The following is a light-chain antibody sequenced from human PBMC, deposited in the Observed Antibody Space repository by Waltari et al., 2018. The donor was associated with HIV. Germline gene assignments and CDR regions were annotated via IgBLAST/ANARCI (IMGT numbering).Light chain of an antibody. CDR1: SGSVSPTYY. Sequence: QTVVTQEPSFSVSPGGTVTLTCGLRSGSVSPTYYPSWYQQTPGRTPRTLMYNTNMRSSGVPDRFSGSILGNKAALTITGAQADDECDYYCMLYMGSDIWVFGGGTKLTVL. V-gene: IGLV8-61*01. CDR3: MLYMGSDIWV. CDR2: NTN. J-gene: IGLJ3*02.